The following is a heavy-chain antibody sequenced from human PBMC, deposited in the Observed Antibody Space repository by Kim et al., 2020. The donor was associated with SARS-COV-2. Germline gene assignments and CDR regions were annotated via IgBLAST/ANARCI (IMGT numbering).Heavy chain of an antibody. Sequence: GGSLRLSCAASGFTFSSYGMHWVLQAPGKGLEWVAVISYDGSNKYYADSVKGRFTISRDNSKNTLYLQMNSLRAEDTAVYYCAKDLGISSGWYSVYYYYGMDVWGQGTTVTVSS. CDR2: ISYDGSNK. CDR1: GFTFSSYG. CDR3: AKDLGISSGWYSVYYYYGMDV. D-gene: IGHD6-19*01. J-gene: IGHJ6*02. V-gene: IGHV3-30*18.